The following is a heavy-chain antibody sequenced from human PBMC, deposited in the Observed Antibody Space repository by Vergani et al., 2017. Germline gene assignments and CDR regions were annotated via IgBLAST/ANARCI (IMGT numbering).Heavy chain of an antibody. D-gene: IGHD3-3*01. Sequence: QVQLQESGPGLVKPSETLSLTCTVSGGSVSSGSYYWSWIRQPAGKGLEWIGYIYYSGSTNYNPSLKSRVTISVDTSKNQISLKLSSVTAADTAVFYCAGFWSGPGWFDPWGQGTLVTVSS. J-gene: IGHJ5*02. CDR1: GGSVSSGSYY. CDR2: IYYSGST. CDR3: AGFWSGPGWFDP. V-gene: IGHV4-61*10.